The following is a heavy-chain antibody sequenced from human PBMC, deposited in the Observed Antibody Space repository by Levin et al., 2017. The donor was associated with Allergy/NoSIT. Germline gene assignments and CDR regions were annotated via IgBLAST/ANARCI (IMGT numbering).Heavy chain of an antibody. CDR2: VNHSGDT. V-gene: IGHV4-34*01. J-gene: IGHJ5*02. Sequence: PSETLSLTCAVYGGSFSGHYWSWIRQPPGQGLEWIGEVNHSGDTGYNPSLKSRVTISVDTSNNQFSLNLTSVTAADTAVYYCARVPLHCVDTTCHTGFDPWGQGTLVTVSS. CDR1: GGSFSGHY. CDR3: ARVPLHCVDTTCHTGFDP. D-gene: IGHD2-2*01.